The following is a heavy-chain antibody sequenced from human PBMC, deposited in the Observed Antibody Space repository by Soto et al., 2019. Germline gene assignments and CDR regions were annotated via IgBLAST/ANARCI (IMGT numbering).Heavy chain of an antibody. V-gene: IGHV3-30-3*01. CDR3: AREGTRAAARDNWFDS. Sequence: QVQLVESGGGVVQPGTSLRLSCAASGFTFSSYAMHWVRQATGNGLEWVAVKSDDGNNKNYADAVKGRFTISRDNSTNRVYLQMNNLRVEDTAVYYCAREGTRAAARDNWFDSWGQVTLVTVSS. D-gene: IGHD6-6*01. J-gene: IGHJ5*01. CDR1: GFTFSSYA. CDR2: KSDDGNNK.